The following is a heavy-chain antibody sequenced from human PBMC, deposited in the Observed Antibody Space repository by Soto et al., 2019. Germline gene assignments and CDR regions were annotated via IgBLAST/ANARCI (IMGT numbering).Heavy chain of an antibody. J-gene: IGHJ4*02. CDR2: INPKSGGT. V-gene: IGHV1-2*02. D-gene: IGHD3-22*01. Sequence: ASVKVSCKTSGYPFSAYYMHWVRQAPGQGLEWMGWINPKSGGTLYAQRFQGRVTMTRDTSISTAYMELSRLRSDDTAVYYCARGGTFAYDTSGYSVYWGQGTLVTVSS. CDR1: GYPFSAYY. CDR3: ARGGTFAYDTSGYSVY.